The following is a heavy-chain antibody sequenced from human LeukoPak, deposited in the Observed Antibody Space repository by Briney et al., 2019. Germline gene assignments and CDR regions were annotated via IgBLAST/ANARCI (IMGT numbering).Heavy chain of an antibody. V-gene: IGHV1-46*01. CDR1: GYTFTSYY. J-gene: IGHJ4*02. D-gene: IGHD6-19*01. Sequence: ASVKVSCKASGYTFTSYYMHWVRQAPGQGLEWMGIINPSGGSTSYAQKLQGRVTMTTDTSTSTAYMELRSLRSDDTAVYYCARDVKGMRKAGTVYFDYWGQGTLVTVSS. CDR3: ARDVKGMRKAGTVYFDY. CDR2: INPSGGST.